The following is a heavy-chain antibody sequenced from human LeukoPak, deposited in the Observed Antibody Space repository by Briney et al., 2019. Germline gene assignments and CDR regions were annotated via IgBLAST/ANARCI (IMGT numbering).Heavy chain of an antibody. CDR2: IYYSGST. J-gene: IGHJ6*04. CDR1: GGSISSGDYY. CDR3: ARAGPPTPTSYAMDV. Sequence: EPSQTLSLTCTVSGGSISSGDYYWSWIRQPPGKGLEWIGYIYYSGSTYYNPSLKSRVTISVDTSKNQFSLKLSSVTAADTAVYYCARAGPPTPTSYAMDVWGKGTTVTVSS. D-gene: IGHD4-23*01. V-gene: IGHV4-30-4*01.